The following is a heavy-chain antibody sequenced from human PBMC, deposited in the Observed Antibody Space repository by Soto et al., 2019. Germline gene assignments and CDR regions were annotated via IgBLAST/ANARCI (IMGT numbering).Heavy chain of an antibody. J-gene: IGHJ4*02. CDR2: ISYDGDDT. CDR1: GLTFIRYA. V-gene: IGHV3-30-3*01. D-gene: IGHD3-10*01. Sequence: QVQLVESGGGVVQPGRSLRLSCAASGLTFIRYAMHWVRQAPGKGPEWVAVISYDGDDTYYADSVKGRFTISRDNSKNTLYLQMNSLRAEDTAVYYCARDGYDSGSYYLDHWGQGTLVTVSS. CDR3: ARDGYDSGSYYLDH.